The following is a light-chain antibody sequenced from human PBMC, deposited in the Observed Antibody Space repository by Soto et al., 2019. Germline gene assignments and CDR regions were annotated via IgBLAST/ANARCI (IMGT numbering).Light chain of an antibody. Sequence: QSVLTQPPSASGSPGQSVTISCTGTSTDVGAYNYVSCFQQYPGKAPKLMIYGVTKRPSGVPARFSGSKSGNTASLTVSGLQAEDEAGYYCSSYAGSSSFVFGTGTKVTVL. CDR2: GVT. CDR3: SSYAGSSSFV. V-gene: IGLV2-8*01. CDR1: STDVGAYNY. J-gene: IGLJ1*01.